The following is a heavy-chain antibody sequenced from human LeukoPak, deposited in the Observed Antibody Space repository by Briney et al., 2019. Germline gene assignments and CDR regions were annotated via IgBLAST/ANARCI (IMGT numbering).Heavy chain of an antibody. CDR1: GFTFSNYG. CDR3: AKGLMTTVTPLGY. CDR2: TRYDGSNE. Sequence: GGSLRLSCAASGFTFSNYGMHWVRQAPGKGQEWVAFTRYDGSNEHYSDSVKGRFTISRDNSKNTLYLQMNSLRAEDTAVYSCAKGLMTTVTPLGYWGQGTLVTVSS. V-gene: IGHV3-30*02. J-gene: IGHJ4*02. D-gene: IGHD4-17*01.